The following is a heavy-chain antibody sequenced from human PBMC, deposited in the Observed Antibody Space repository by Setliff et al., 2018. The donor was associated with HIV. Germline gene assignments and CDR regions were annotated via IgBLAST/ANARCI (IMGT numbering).Heavy chain of an antibody. CDR2: SSAYNGNT. CDR1: RGTFSSYG. J-gene: IGHJ4*02. Sequence: ASVKVSCKSSRGTFSSYGFNWVRQAPGQGLEWRVWSSAYNGNTNYAQKLQGRVTMTTDTSTSTAYMDLRSMRSDDTAVYYCARILGRRQPLDYWGQGTLVTVSS. D-gene: IGHD3-3*01. CDR3: ARILGRRQPLDY. V-gene: IGHV1-18*04.